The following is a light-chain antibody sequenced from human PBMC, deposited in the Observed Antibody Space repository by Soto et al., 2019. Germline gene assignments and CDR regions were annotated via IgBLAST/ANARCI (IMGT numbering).Light chain of an antibody. CDR1: QSVLYSSNNKNY. V-gene: IGKV4-1*01. CDR2: WAS. CDR3: QLRGT. J-gene: IGKJ4*01. Sequence: DIVMTQSPDSLAVSLGERATINCKSSQSVLYSSNNKNYLAWYQQKPGQPPKLLIYWASTRESGVPDRFSGSGSGTDFTLTISSLQAEDVAVYYCQLRGTFGGGTKVEIK.